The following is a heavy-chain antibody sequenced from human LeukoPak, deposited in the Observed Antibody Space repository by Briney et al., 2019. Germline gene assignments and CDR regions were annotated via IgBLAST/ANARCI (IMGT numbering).Heavy chain of an antibody. J-gene: IGHJ3*01. Sequence: GGSLRLSCAASGFTFSDHFMAWVRQAPGKGLDWVGRIRRKPQSYTTEYAASVKGRFTFSRDDSKNSLYLQMNSLETEDTAVYHCARVSATTGGTDALDLWGQGTMVTVSS. CDR2: IRRKPQSYTT. D-gene: IGHD1-1*01. CDR1: GFTFSDHF. CDR3: ARVSATTGGTDALDL. V-gene: IGHV3-72*01.